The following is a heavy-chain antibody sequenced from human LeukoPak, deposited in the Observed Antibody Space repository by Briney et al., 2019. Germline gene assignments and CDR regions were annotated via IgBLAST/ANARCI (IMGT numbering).Heavy chain of an antibody. D-gene: IGHD2-2*01. V-gene: IGHV4-39*07. CDR2: IYYGGST. CDR3: ARDGGSSFRYFDY. Sequence: SETLSLACTVSGGSTSSSSHYWGWIRQPPGKGLEWIGSIYYGGSTYYNPSLESRVTISVDTSKNQFSLKLSSVTAADTAVYYCARDGGSSFRYFDYWGQGTLVTVSS. CDR1: GGSTSSSSHY. J-gene: IGHJ4*02.